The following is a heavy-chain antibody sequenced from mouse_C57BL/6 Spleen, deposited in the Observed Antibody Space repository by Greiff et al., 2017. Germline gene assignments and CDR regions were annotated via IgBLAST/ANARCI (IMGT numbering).Heavy chain of an antibody. CDR1: GYTFTSYL. D-gene: IGHD2-1*01. J-gene: IGHJ3*01. CDR2: IHPNSGST. Sequence: QVQLKQPGAELVKPGASVKLSCKASGYTFTSYLMHWVKQRPGQGLEWIGMIHPNSGSTNYNEKFKSKATLTVDKSSSTAYMQLSSLTSEDSAVYYCASGDGNYLAWFAYWGQGTLVTVSA. V-gene: IGHV1-64*01. CDR3: ASGDGNYLAWFAY.